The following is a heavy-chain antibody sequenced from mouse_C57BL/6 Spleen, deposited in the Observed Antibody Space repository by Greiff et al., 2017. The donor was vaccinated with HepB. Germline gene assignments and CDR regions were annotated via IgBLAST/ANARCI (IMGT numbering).Heavy chain of an antibody. CDR2: IDPETGGT. Sequence: QVQLQQSGAELVRPGASVTLSCKASGYTFTDYEMHWVKQTPVHGLEWIGAIDPETGGTAYNQKFKGKAILTADKSSSTAYMELRSLTSEDSAVYYCTRSLFTTVVGGYFDYWGQGTTLTVSS. J-gene: IGHJ2*01. CDR3: TRSLFTTVVGGYFDY. V-gene: IGHV1-15*01. CDR1: GYTFTDYE. D-gene: IGHD1-1*01.